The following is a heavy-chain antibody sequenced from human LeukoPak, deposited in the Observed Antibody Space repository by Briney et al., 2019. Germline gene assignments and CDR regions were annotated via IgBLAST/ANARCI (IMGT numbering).Heavy chain of an antibody. CDR3: ARGYRSSWYPRDWFDP. J-gene: IGHJ5*02. CDR1: GYTFTSYE. D-gene: IGHD6-13*01. CDR2: MNPNRGNP. Sequence: GASVKVSCKASGYTFTSYEINGGRQATGQGGECMGWMNPNRGNPGYAQKLQGRVTMTRNTSISTAYMELSSLRYEDTAVCYCARGYRSSWYPRDWFDPWGQGTLVTVSS. V-gene: IGHV1-8*01.